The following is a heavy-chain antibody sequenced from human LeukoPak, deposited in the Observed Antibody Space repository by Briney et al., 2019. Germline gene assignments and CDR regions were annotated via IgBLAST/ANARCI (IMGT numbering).Heavy chain of an antibody. CDR1: GFTFSTYA. Sequence: PGGSLRLSCAASGFTFSTYAMSWVRQAPGKGLEWVSAISGSGGTTYYADSVKGRFTISRDNSKNTLHLQMNSLRADDTAVYYCAKEPREYCSSTSCPNWLDPWGQGTLVTVSS. D-gene: IGHD2-2*01. CDR3: AKEPREYCSSTSCPNWLDP. V-gene: IGHV3-23*01. J-gene: IGHJ5*02. CDR2: ISGSGGTT.